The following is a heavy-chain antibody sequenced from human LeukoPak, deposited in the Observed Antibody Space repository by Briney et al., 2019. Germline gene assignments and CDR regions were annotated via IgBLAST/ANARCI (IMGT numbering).Heavy chain of an antibody. CDR2: ISSSSTYI. CDR3: ARDGIFDY. CDR1: GLTVSSSY. Sequence: PGGSLRLSCAASGLTVSSSYMSWGRQAPGKGLEWVSSISSSSTYISYVDSVKGRFTISRDNAKNSLYLQMNSLRAEDTAVYYCARDGIFDYWGQGTLVTVSS. V-gene: IGHV3-21*01. J-gene: IGHJ4*02.